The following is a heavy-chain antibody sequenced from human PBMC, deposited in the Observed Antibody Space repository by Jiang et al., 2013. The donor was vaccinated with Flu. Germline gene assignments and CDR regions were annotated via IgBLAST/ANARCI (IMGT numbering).Heavy chain of an antibody. CDR3: AREAPYSSSWYIDY. CDR2: TYYRSKWYN. J-gene: IGHJ4*02. D-gene: IGHD6-13*01. V-gene: IGHV6-1*01. Sequence: RQSPSRGLEWLGRTYYRSKWYNDYAVSVKSRITINPDTSKNQFSLQLNSVTPEDTAVYYCAREAPYSSSWYIDYWGQGTLVTVSS.